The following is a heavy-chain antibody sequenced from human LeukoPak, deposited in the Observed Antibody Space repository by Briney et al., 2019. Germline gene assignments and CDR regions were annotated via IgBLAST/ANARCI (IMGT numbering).Heavy chain of an antibody. D-gene: IGHD3-3*01. CDR2: IYYSGST. CDR3: ASRVFGPLTFDY. V-gene: IGHV4-39*01. CDR1: GGSISSSSYY. J-gene: IGHJ4*02. Sequence: SETLSLTCTVSGGSISSSSYYWGWIRQPPGKGLEWIGSIYYSGSTYYNPSLKSRVTISVDKSKNQFSLKLSSVTAADTAVYYCASRVFGPLTFDYWGQGTLVTVSS.